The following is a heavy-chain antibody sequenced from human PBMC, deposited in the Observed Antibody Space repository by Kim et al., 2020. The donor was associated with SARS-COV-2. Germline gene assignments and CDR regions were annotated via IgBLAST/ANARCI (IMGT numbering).Heavy chain of an antibody. CDR2: ICNDGGNK. J-gene: IGHJ6*02. CDR1: GFTFSSYA. CDR3: VKGYYGAGNFGLLGVDV. D-gene: IGHD3-10*01. V-gene: IGHV3-64D*09. Sequence: GGSLRLSCAASGFTFSSYAMHWVRQAPGKGLEWVSAICNDGGNKYYADSVKGRFTISRDNSKNTLYLQMSSLRAEDTAVYYCVKGYYGAGNFGLLGVDVWGQGTTVTVSS.